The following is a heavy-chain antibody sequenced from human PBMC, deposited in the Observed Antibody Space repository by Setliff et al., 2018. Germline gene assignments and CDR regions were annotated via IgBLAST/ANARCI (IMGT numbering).Heavy chain of an antibody. V-gene: IGHV3-23*01. D-gene: IGHD2-8*01. J-gene: IGHJ4*01. CDR1: GFTFSDYA. Sequence: GGSLRLSCAASGFTFSDYAMSWVRQAPGKGREWVSNISGSAGSIHLADSVRGRFTISRDNSKNTLFLQMSSLRAADTAVYYCVKGNNVVMVYTGFDHWGQGTLVTGSS. CDR2: ISGSAGSI. CDR3: VKGNNVVMVYTGFDH.